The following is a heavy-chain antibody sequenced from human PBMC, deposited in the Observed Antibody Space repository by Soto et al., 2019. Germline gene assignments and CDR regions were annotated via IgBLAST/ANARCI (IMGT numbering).Heavy chain of an antibody. CDR1: GFTFSSYA. Sequence: EVQLLESGGGLVQPGGSLRLSCAASGFTFSSYAMSWVRQAPGKGLEWVSAISGSGGSTYFADSVKGRFTISRDNSKNTLYLQMNSLRAEDTAVYYCAKWRCSGGSCYVGYWGQGTLVTVSS. V-gene: IGHV3-23*01. J-gene: IGHJ4*02. CDR2: ISGSGGST. D-gene: IGHD2-15*01. CDR3: AKWRCSGGSCYVGY.